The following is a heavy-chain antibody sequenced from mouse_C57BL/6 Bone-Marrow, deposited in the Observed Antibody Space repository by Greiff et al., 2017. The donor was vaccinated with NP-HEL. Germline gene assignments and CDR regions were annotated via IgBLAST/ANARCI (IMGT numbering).Heavy chain of an antibody. CDR2: IHPISGST. Sequence: QVQLQQPGAELVKPGASVKLSCKASGYTFTSYWMHWVKQRPGQGLEWIGMIHPISGSTNYNEKFKSKATLTVDKSSSTAYMQLSSLTSEDSAVYYCARGDYGGFAYWGQGTLVTVSA. CDR3: ARGDYGGFAY. CDR1: GYTFTSYW. D-gene: IGHD2-4*01. J-gene: IGHJ3*01. V-gene: IGHV1-64*01.